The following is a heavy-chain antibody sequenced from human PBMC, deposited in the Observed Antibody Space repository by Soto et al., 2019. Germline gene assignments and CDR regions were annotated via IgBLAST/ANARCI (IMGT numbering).Heavy chain of an antibody. CDR1: GGSFSGYY. CDR3: ARGHGGYSYGHTRYFDY. J-gene: IGHJ4*02. CDR2: INHSGST. V-gene: IGHV4-34*01. Sequence: SETLSLTCAVYGGSFSGYYWSWIRQPPGKGLEWIGEINHSGSTNYNPSLKSRVTISVDTSKNQFSLKLSSVTAADTAVYYCARGHGGYSYGHTRYFDYWGEGTLVTV. D-gene: IGHD5-18*01.